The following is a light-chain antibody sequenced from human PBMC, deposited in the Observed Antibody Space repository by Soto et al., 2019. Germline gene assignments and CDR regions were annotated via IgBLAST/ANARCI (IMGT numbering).Light chain of an antibody. CDR3: SSYAGSNNLV. J-gene: IGLJ2*01. Sequence: QSVLTQPPSASGSPGQSVTISCTGTSSDVGGYNYVSWYQQHPGKAPKLMIYEVSKRPSGVTDRFSASKSGNTASLTVSGLQAEDEADYYCSSYAGSNNLVFGGGTKLTVL. V-gene: IGLV2-8*01. CDR1: SSDVGGYNY. CDR2: EVS.